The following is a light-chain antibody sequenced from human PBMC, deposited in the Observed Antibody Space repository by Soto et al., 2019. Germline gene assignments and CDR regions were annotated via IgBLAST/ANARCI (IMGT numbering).Light chain of an antibody. J-gene: IGLJ1*01. Sequence: QSVLTQPASVSGSPGQSITLSCTGTSSDVGSYHLVSWYQQHPGKAPKLMIYEGSKRPSGVSNRFSCSKSGNTASLTISGLQAEDEADYYCCSYACSSTVFGTGTKLTVL. CDR2: EGS. CDR3: CSYACSSTV. V-gene: IGLV2-23*01. CDR1: SSDVGSYHL.